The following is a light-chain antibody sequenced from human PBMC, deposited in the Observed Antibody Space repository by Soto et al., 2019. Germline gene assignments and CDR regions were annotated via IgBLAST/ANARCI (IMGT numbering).Light chain of an antibody. CDR1: QSINSN. Sequence: EIVMTQSPATLSVSPGERATLSCRASQSINSNLAWFQQKPGQAARLLIYGASTRATDIPARFSGSGSGTEFTLTISILQSEDFALYYCHQYHNWPPYTFGQGTKLEIK. CDR3: HQYHNWPPYT. V-gene: IGKV3-15*01. J-gene: IGKJ2*01. CDR2: GAS.